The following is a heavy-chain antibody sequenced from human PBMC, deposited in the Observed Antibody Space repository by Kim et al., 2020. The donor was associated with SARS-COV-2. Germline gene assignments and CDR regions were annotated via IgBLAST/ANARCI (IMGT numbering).Heavy chain of an antibody. CDR2: IKQDGSEK. Sequence: GGSLRLSCAASGFTFSSYWMSWVCQAPGKGLEWVANIKQDGSEKYYVDSVKGRSTGSRDTAKNSLCLQMNSLRADDTAVYYCARKGGSSPNDAFDIWGQGTEVTASS. D-gene: IGHD6-13*01. J-gene: IGHJ3*02. V-gene: IGHV3-7*03. CDR1: GFTFSSYW. CDR3: ARKGGSSPNDAFDI.